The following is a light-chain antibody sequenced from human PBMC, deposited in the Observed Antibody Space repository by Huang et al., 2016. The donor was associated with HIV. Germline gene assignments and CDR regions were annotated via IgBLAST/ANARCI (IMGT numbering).Light chain of an antibody. CDR2: GSS. CDR1: RSVSTN. Sequence: EIVMTQSPATLSLSPGQRVTLSCRANRSVSTNLAWYQQRHGPAPMILIYGSSTKAPGIPARFSGSGSGTDFSLTISSLQSEDFALYYCHQYNNWLLSFGGGTRV. J-gene: IGKJ4*01. CDR3: HQYNNWLLS. V-gene: IGKV3-15*01.